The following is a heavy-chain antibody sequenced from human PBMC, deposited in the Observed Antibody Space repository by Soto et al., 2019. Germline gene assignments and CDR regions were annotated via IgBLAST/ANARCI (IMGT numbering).Heavy chain of an antibody. CDR3: ATDINSAPPYYRCGYFLRPYYYYDMDV. CDR1: GRTFSGYS. CDR2: IIPIFGTA. Sequence: VASVKVSCKASGRTFSGYSISWVRQAPGQGLEWMGGIIPIFGTANYAQKFQGRVTITAEESTSTANTELSSLRSEDTAVYYCATDINSAPPYYRCGYFLRPYYYYDMDVWGRGTTVAVSS. V-gene: IGHV1-69*13. D-gene: IGHD3-22*01. J-gene: IGHJ6*02.